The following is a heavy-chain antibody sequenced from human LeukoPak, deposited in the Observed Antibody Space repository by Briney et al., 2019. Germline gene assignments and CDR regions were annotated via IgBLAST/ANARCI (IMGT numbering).Heavy chain of an antibody. CDR2: INHSGST. Sequence: SETLSLTCAVYGGSFSGYYWSWIRQPPGKGLEWIGEINHSGSTNYNPSLKSRVTISVDTSKNQFSPKLSSVTAADTAVYYCARAKGSGWYLYYYYYMDVWGKGTTVTVSS. CDR3: ARAKGSGWYLYYYYYMDV. D-gene: IGHD6-19*01. CDR1: GGSFSGYY. V-gene: IGHV4-34*01. J-gene: IGHJ6*03.